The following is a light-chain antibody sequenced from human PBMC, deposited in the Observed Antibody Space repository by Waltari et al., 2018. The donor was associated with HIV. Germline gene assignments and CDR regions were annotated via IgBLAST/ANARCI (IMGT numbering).Light chain of an antibody. V-gene: IGLV3-19*01. J-gene: IGLJ2*01. CDR2: GKN. Sequence: SSELTQDPSVSVALSQTVRITCQGDSLRTYYATWYQTKPRQAPVIVIYGKNNRLSGIPDRFSGSSSGDTASLTITGAQAEDEADYYCSSRDSSGTHVLFGGGTKLTVL. CDR3: SSRDSSGTHVL. CDR1: SLRTYY.